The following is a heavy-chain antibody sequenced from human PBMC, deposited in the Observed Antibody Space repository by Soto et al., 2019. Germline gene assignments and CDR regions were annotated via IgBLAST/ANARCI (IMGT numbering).Heavy chain of an antibody. Sequence: GGSLRLSCAASGFTFSNAWMSWVRQAPGKGLEWVGRIKSKTDGGTTEYAAPVKGRFTISRDDSKNTLYLQMNSLKTEDTAVYYFTPDSLSSGWYILYDAFEIWGQGTMVTV. V-gene: IGHV3-15*01. CDR3: TPDSLSSGWYILYDAFEI. D-gene: IGHD6-19*01. CDR2: IKSKTDGGTT. J-gene: IGHJ3*02. CDR1: GFTFSNAW.